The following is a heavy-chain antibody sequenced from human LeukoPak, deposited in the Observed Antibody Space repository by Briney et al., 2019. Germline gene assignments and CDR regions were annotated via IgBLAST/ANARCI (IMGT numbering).Heavy chain of an antibody. CDR1: GFTFSSYW. V-gene: IGHV3-7*05. J-gene: IGHJ4*02. D-gene: IGHD6-19*01. CDR2: INQAGSEK. CDR3: ARESNGWYTHFDY. Sequence: GGSLRPSCAASGFTFSSYWMSWVRQAPGKGLEWVANINQAGSEKYYVDSVKGRFTISGDNAKNSLYLQMNSLRAEDTAVYYCARESNGWYTHFDYWGQATLHALSS.